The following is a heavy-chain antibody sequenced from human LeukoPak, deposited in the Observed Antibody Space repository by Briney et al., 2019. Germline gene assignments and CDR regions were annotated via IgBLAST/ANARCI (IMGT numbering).Heavy chain of an antibody. V-gene: IGHV4-61*01. D-gene: IGHD2-15*01. CDR2: IYYSGST. CDR3: ARDRGYCSGGSCYFDY. J-gene: IGHJ4*02. Sequence: KPSETLSLTCTVSGGSVSSGSYYWRWIRQPPGKGLEWIGYIYYSGSTNYNPSLKSRVTISVDTSKNQFSLKLSSVTAADTAVYYCARDRGYCSGGSCYFDYWGQGTLVTVSS. CDR1: GGSVSSGSYY.